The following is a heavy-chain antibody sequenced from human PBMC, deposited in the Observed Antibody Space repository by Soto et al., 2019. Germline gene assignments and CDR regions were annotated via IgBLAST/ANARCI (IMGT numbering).Heavy chain of an antibody. Sequence: QVPLQESGPRLVRPSGTLSLTCTVSSGSISTANWWSWVRQPPGRGLEWIGEIYHSGSTNYNLSLKSRVTLSVDKSKNQFSLRLSSVTAADTAMYYCARRGGGVVLTATTPSDYWGQGTLVTVSS. CDR3: ARRGGGVVLTATTPSDY. CDR1: SGSISTANW. D-gene: IGHD2-21*02. V-gene: IGHV4-4*02. CDR2: IYHSGST. J-gene: IGHJ4*02.